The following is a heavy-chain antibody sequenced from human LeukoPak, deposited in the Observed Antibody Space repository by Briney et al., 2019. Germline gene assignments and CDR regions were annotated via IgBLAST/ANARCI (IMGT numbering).Heavy chain of an antibody. CDR3: ARVPSAAGIDY. V-gene: IGHV3-33*01. CDR1: GFTFSSFG. D-gene: IGHD6-13*01. CDR2: IWYDGSNE. Sequence: QAGGSLRLSCVTSGFTFSSFGMHWVRQAPGKGLEWGALIWYDGSNEYYADSVKGRFTISRDNSKNTLYLQMNSLRAEDTAVYYCARVPSAAGIDYWAREPWSPSPQ. J-gene: IGHJ4*02.